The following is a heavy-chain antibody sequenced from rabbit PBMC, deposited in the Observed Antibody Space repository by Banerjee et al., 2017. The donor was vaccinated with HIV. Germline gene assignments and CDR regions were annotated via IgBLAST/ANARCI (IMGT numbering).Heavy chain of an antibody. CDR1: GFSFSGGHD. CDR2: IDGGGGGNT. Sequence: QSLEESGGDLVKPGASLTLTCTASGFSFSGGHDMCWVRQAPGKGPEWIACIDGGGGGNTWYASWARGRFTISRTSPTTVTLQMTSLTAADTATYFCARDVAGVIGWNFGSWGPGTLVTVS. D-gene: IGHD1-1*01. V-gene: IGHV1S40*01. CDR3: ARDVAGVIGWNFGS. J-gene: IGHJ4*01.